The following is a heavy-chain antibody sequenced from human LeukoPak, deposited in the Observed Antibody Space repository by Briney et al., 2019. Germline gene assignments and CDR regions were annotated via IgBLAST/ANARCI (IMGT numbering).Heavy chain of an antibody. CDR1: GFTFSTYE. V-gene: IGHV3-48*03. D-gene: IGHD3-22*01. Sequence: GGSLRLSCAASGFTFSTYEMNWVRQAPGKGLEWVSYISSSGSTIYYADSVKGRFTISRDNAKKSLFLQMNGLRAEDTAVYYCAGGHSSGYYPIDYWGQGTLVTVSS. CDR2: ISSSGSTI. J-gene: IGHJ4*02. CDR3: AGGHSSGYYPIDY.